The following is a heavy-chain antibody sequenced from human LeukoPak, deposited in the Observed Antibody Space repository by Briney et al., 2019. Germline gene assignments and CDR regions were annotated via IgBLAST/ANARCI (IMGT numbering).Heavy chain of an antibody. V-gene: IGHV3-23*01. Sequence: GGSLRLSCAASGFTFSNYAMSWVRQAPGKGLEWVSAISGSGGSTYYADSVKGRFTISRDNSKNTLYLQMNSLRAEDTAVYYCAKDNGIAVAGIFDYRGQGTLVTVSS. D-gene: IGHD6-19*01. CDR3: AKDNGIAVAGIFDY. J-gene: IGHJ4*02. CDR2: ISGSGGST. CDR1: GFTFSNYA.